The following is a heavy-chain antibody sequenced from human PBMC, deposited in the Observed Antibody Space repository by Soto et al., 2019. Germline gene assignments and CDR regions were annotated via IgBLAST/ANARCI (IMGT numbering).Heavy chain of an antibody. CDR3: ARGSHSDYGDYGYFEF. J-gene: IGHJ4*02. CDR2: INWNSVNI. V-gene: IGHV3-9*01. Sequence: SLRLSCTASGFTFDDFAMHWVRQVPGKGLEWVSGINWNSVNIAYSDTVKGRFTISRDNDKNSLFLQMNSLRIEDTAFYYCARGSHSDYGDYGYFEFWGQGILVTVSS. CDR1: GFTFDDFA. D-gene: IGHD4-17*01.